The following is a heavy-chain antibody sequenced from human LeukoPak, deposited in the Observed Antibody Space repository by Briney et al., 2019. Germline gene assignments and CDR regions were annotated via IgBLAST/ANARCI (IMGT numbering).Heavy chain of an antibody. V-gene: IGHV4-59*12. CDR3: ARDLRIGYDSSGYPLYYFDY. J-gene: IGHJ4*02. D-gene: IGHD3-22*01. Sequence: PSETLSLTCTISGGSITSYYWSWVRQPPGKGLEWIGYVYYSGSTYYNPSLKSRVTISVDTSKNQFSLKLSSVTAADTAVYYCARDLRIGYDSSGYPLYYFDYWGQGTLVTVSS. CDR1: GGSITSYY. CDR2: VYYSGST.